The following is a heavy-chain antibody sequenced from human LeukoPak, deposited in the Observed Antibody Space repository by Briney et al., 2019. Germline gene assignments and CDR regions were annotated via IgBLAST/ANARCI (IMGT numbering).Heavy chain of an antibody. Sequence: SVKVSCKASGGAFSSYAISWVRQAPGQGLEWMGGIIPIFGTANYAQKFQGRVTITADESTSTAYMELSSLRSEDTAVYYCARGKRVLRFLEWLLWGAVDIWGQGTMVTVSS. D-gene: IGHD3-3*01. CDR3: ARGKRVLRFLEWLLWGAVDI. CDR2: IIPIFGTA. V-gene: IGHV1-69*13. CDR1: GGAFSSYA. J-gene: IGHJ3*02.